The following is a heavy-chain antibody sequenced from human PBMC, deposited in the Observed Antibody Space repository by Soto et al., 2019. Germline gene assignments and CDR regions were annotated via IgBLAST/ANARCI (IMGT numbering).Heavy chain of an antibody. CDR1: GFTFSNYA. J-gene: IGHJ4*02. D-gene: IGHD1-1*01. CDR3: ASPRLSSDGTTPIDY. V-gene: IGHV3-30-3*01. CDR2: ISYDGSNK. Sequence: QVQLVESGGGVVQPGRSPRLSCAASGFTFSNYAMHWVRQAPGKGLEWAAVISYDGSNKYYADSVKGRFTVSRDNSKNTLYLQMNSLRAEDTAVYYCASPRLSSDGTTPIDYWGQGTLVTVSS.